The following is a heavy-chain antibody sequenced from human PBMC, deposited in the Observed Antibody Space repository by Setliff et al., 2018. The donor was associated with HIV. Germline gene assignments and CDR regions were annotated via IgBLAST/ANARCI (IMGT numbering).Heavy chain of an antibody. CDR2: INAYTGDT. D-gene: IGHD1-1*01. CDR1: GYTFIDNY. CDR3: ARDWKHVFDI. V-gene: IGHV1-2*02. Sequence: ASVKVSCKTSGYTFIDNYIHWVRQAPGQGLEWMAWINAYTGDTNYAQKFQGSVTVTRDTSISPAYMELSRLRSDDTAVYYCARDWKHVFDIWGQGTMVTVS. J-gene: IGHJ3*02.